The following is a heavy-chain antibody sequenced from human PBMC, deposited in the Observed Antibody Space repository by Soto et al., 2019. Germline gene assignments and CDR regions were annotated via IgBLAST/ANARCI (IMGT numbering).Heavy chain of an antibody. CDR3: ARDLGKYDRHYFDN. V-gene: IGHV1-3*01. CDR1: GYTFTSYA. D-gene: IGHD3-9*01. J-gene: IGHJ4*02. Sequence: ASVKVSCKASGYTFTSYAMHWVRQAPGQRLEWMGWINAGNGNTKYSQKFQGRVTITRDTSASTAYMELNSLRVNDTAVYYCARDLGKYDRHYFDNWGQGTLVTVSS. CDR2: INAGNGNT.